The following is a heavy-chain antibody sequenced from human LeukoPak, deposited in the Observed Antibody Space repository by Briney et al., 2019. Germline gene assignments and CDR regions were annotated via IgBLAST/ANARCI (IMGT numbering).Heavy chain of an antibody. CDR1: DGSISTVS. J-gene: IGHJ5*02. CDR3: ARGGYSWYDD. V-gene: IGHV4-30-2*01. CDR2: IAQSGRT. Sequence: PSETLSLTCAVSDGSISTVSWSWVRQPHGKGLQWIGYIAQSGRTYYNPSLKSRVSMPLDGSKSQFSLALNSVTAADTAVYFCARGGYSWYDDWGQGILVTVSS.